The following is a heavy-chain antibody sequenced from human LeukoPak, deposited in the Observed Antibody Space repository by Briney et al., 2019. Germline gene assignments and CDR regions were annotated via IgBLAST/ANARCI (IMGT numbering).Heavy chain of an antibody. Sequence: GGSLRLSCTGSAFSFSSFAMTWLRRAPGKGLEWLASMSSGGTYIYYADSGRPRFTISRDNHQNSLYLAMNNLRVEDTAIYYCARDRPTGSSRVFVVQWGQGTPV. CDR2: MSSGGTYI. CDR3: ARDRPTGSSRVFVVQ. V-gene: IGHV3-21*01. J-gene: IGHJ4*02. D-gene: IGHD3-10*01. CDR1: AFSFSSFA.